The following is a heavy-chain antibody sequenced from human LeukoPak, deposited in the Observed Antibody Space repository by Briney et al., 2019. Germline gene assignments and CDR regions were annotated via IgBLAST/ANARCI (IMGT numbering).Heavy chain of an antibody. J-gene: IGHJ6*02. D-gene: IGHD2-8*01. V-gene: IGHV3-23*01. CDR1: GFTFSIYA. Sequence: GGSLRLSCAASGFTFSIYAMSWVRQAPGKGLEWVSAISGSGGSTYYAGSVKGRFTISRDNSKNTLYLQMNSLRAEDTAVYYCAKDGDGYYYYGMDVWGQGTTVTVSS. CDR3: AKDGDGYYYYGMDV. CDR2: ISGSGGST.